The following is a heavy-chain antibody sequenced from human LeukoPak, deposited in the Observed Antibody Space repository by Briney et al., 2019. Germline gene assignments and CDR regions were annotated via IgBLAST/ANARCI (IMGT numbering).Heavy chain of an antibody. D-gene: IGHD2-8*01. V-gene: IGHV4-4*02. CDR2: IYHSGGT. J-gene: IGHJ6*03. Sequence: SETLSLTCAVSGGSISSSTNWWSWVRQPPGKGLEWIGEIYHSGGTNYNPSLKSRITISVDKSQNQFSLKVNSLTAADTAVYYCATNGYYCMDVWGRGTTVTVSS. CDR1: GGSISSSTNW. CDR3: ATNGYYCMDV.